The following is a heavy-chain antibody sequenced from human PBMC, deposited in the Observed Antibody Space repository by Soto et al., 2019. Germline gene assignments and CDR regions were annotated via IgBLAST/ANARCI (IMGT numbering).Heavy chain of an antibody. D-gene: IGHD3-22*01. Sequence: ASVKVSCKASGYTFTSYGISWVRQAPGQGLEWMGWISAFNGNTYYAQKLQGRVTMTADTSTSTAYMELSSLRSDDTAVYYCAREGDMKFHSDSSDEPGYWGQGTLVTVSS. V-gene: IGHV1-18*01. CDR3: AREGDMKFHSDSSDEPGY. CDR2: ISAFNGNT. CDR1: GYTFTSYG. J-gene: IGHJ4*02.